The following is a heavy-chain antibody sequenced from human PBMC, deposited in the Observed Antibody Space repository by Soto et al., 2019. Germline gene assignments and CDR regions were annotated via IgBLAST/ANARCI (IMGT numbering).Heavy chain of an antibody. CDR1: GYSISSGYY. J-gene: IGHJ5*02. V-gene: IGHV4-38-2*01. CDR3: ARSYGDYEGANWFDP. Sequence: PSETLSLTCAVSGYSISSGYYWGWIRQPPGKGLEWIGSIYHSGSTYYNPSLKSRVTISVDTSKNQFSLKLSSVTAADTAVYYCARSYGDYEGANWFDPWGRGTLVTVSS. CDR2: IYHSGST. D-gene: IGHD4-17*01.